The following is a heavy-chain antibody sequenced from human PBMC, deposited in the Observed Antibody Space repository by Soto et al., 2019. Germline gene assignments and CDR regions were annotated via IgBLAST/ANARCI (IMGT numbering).Heavy chain of an antibody. CDR1: GSSLTSYC. J-gene: IGHJ6*02. D-gene: IGHD3-3*01. CDR3: ARHEASTIIGVALTAGMDV. Sequence: GETLKISCRGSGSSLTSYCICWVLHMPFKGLEWMGIMYPGDSDIRYSPSFQGQVTMSVDPCVSTAYLQWTDVRASDTAMYYCARHEASTIIGVALTAGMDVWGPGTTVAVS. CDR2: MYPGDSDI. V-gene: IGHV5-51*01.